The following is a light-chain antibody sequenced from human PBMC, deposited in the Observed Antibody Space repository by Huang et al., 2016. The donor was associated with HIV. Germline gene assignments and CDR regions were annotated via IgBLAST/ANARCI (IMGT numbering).Light chain of an antibody. Sequence: EIVLTQSPGTLSSSPGERVTLSCRASPSVSSSYLAWYQQKPGQAPRLLIYGASSRATGIPDRFSGSGSGTDFTLTISRLEPEDFAVYYCQQYGSSPPWTFGQGTKVEIK. CDR2: GAS. CDR1: PSVSSSY. CDR3: QQYGSSPPWT. J-gene: IGKJ1*01. V-gene: IGKV3-20*01.